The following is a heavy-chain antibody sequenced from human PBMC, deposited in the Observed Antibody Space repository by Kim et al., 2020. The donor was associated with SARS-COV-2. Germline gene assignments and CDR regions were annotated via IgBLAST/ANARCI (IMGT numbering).Heavy chain of an antibody. V-gene: IGHV3-13*01. CDR3: ARASQQLHRRGEFDY. D-gene: IGHD6-13*01. CDR1: GFTFSSYD. CDR2: IGTAGDT. Sequence: GGSLRLSCAASGFTFSSYDMHWVRQATGKGLEWVSAIGTAGDTYYPGSVKGRFTISRENAKNSLYLQMNSLRAGDTAVYYCARASQQLHRRGEFDYWGQGTLVTVSS. J-gene: IGHJ4*02.